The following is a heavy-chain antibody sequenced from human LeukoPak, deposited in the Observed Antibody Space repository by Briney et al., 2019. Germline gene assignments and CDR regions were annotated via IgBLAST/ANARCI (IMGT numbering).Heavy chain of an antibody. V-gene: IGHV4-59*01. J-gene: IGHJ6*02. Sequence: PSETLSLTCSVSGGSISTYYWSWIRQLPGKGLEWIGYIYYTGTTNYNPSLRSRVTISVDTSRNQFSLRLSSVAAADTAVYYCAREDPQTTVPEGMDVWGHGTTVIVSS. CDR2: IYYTGTT. CDR3: AREDPQTTVPEGMDV. CDR1: GGSISTYY. D-gene: IGHD4-17*01.